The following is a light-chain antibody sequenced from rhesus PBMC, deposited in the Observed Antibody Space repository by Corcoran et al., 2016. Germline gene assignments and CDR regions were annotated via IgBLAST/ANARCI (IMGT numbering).Light chain of an antibody. J-gene: IGKJ2*01. CDR2: AAS. V-gene: IGKV1-33*02. CDR3: QQHNSNPYS. Sequence: DIQMTQSPSSLSVSVGDRVTITCQASQGISNWLAWSQQKPGKAPKLLFYAASSLQSGVPSRFSGSGTGTEFTLTISSLQPEDFATYYCQQHNSNPYSFGQGTKVEIK. CDR1: QGISNW.